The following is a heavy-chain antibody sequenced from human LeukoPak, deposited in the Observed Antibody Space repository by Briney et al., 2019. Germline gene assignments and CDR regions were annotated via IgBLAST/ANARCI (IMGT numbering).Heavy chain of an antibody. CDR3: ARDIVVDGMDV. J-gene: IGHJ6*04. CDR2: IRSSGDDI. Sequence: PGGSLRLSCAASGFIFRDYTMTWVRQAPGKGLEWVSHIRSSGDDIRYADSVTGRFTISRDNAKNSLYLQMNSLRAEDTAVYYCARDIVVDGMDVWGKGTTVTVSS. V-gene: IGHV3-21*05. CDR1: GFIFRDYT. D-gene: IGHD2-2*01.